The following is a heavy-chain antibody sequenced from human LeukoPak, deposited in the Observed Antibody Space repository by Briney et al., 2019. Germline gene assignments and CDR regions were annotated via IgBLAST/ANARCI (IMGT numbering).Heavy chain of an antibody. CDR1: GGSIRSSNYY. J-gene: IGHJ4*02. Sequence: SETLSLTCTVSGGSIRSSNYYWGWIRQPPGRGLEWIGIIYCSGSTYYNPSLKSRVTISVDTSKNQISLKLNSVTAADTAVYYCARSLAGPRARPSDYWGQGILVTVSS. CDR3: ARSLAGPRARPSDY. CDR2: IYCSGST. V-gene: IGHV4-39*01. D-gene: IGHD6-19*01.